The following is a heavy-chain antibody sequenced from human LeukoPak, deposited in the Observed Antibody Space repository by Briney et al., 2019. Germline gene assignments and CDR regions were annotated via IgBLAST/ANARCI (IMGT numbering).Heavy chain of an antibody. CDR3: ARVAGWHWFDP. CDR1: GFTFSSYD. D-gene: IGHD6-19*01. CDR2: IRPSGDNT. J-gene: IGHJ5*02. V-gene: IGHV3-23*01. Sequence: GGSLRLSCAASGFTFSSYDMTWVRQAPGRGLEWGSSIRPSGDNTYYGDSVKGRFTISRDNSKNTVYLQRNNMRVDDTAVYYCARVAGWHWFDPWGQGTLVTVSS.